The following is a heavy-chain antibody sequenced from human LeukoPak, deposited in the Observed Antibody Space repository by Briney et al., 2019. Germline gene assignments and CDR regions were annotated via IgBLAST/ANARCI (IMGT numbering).Heavy chain of an antibody. CDR2: IIPIFGTA. V-gene: IGHV1-69*05. J-gene: IGHJ4*02. D-gene: IGHD6-19*01. CDR3: ARALQRRYSSGWAIGY. Sequence: SVKVSCKASGGTFSSYAISWVRQAPGQGLEWMGGIIPIFGTANYAQKFQGRVTITTDESTSTAYMELSSLRSEDTAVYYCARALQRRYSSGWAIGYWGQGTLVTVSS. CDR1: GGTFSSYA.